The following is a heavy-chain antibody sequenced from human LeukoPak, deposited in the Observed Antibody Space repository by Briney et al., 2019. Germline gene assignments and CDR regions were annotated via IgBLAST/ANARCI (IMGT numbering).Heavy chain of an antibody. CDR3: ARELRDAFDM. CDR2: LDSGGAT. J-gene: IGHJ3*02. Sequence: PGGSLTLSSAASGFGVRGHYMGWVRQAPQKGLEYVSVLDSGGATHYADSVKGRFSISRDNFRNTLSLQMNSLRVDDTAVYYCARELRDAFDMWGQGTRVTVS. D-gene: IGHD2-21*01. CDR1: GFGVRGHY. V-gene: IGHV3-53*01.